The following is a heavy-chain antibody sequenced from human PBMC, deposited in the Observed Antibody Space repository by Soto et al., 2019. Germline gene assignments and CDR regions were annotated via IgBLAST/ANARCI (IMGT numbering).Heavy chain of an antibody. CDR1: GFTFNKYA. V-gene: IGHV3-23*01. CDR3: AREKAVASTGWLDP. D-gene: IGHD6-19*01. J-gene: IGHJ5*02. CDR2: ISGSGAST. Sequence: GGSLILSCVASGFTFNKYALAWVRQAPGKGLEWVSAISGSGASTYDADSVKGRFTISRDNSNNTLYLQMNSLRAEDTAVYYCAREKAVASTGWLDPWGQGTLVTVSS.